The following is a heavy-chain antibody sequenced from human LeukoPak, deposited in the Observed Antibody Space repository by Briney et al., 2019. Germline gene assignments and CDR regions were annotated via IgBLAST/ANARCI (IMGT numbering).Heavy chain of an antibody. CDR2: IYHSGST. V-gene: IGHV4-38-2*01. CDR1: GYSISSGHY. D-gene: IGHD3-3*01. Sequence: SETLSLTCAVSGYSISSGHYWGWIRQPPGKGLEWIGSIYHSGSTYYNPSLKSRVTISVDTSKNQFSLKLSSVTAADTAVYYCARHPYYDFWSAAGFDPWGQGTLVTVSS. CDR3: ARHPYYDFWSAAGFDP. J-gene: IGHJ5*02.